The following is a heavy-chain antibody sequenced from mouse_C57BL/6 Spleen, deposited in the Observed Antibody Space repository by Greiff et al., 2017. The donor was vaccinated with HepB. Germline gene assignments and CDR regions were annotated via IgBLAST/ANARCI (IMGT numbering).Heavy chain of an antibody. D-gene: IGHD1-1*01. CDR2: IDPSDGYT. CDR1: GYTFTSYW. J-gene: IGHJ2*01. Sequence: QVQLQQPGAELVKPGASVKLSCKASGYTFTSYWMQWVKQRPGQGLEWIGEIDPSDGYTNYNQKFKGKATLTVDTSSSTAYMQLSSLTSEDSAVYYCAREDGRRAYFDYWGQGTTLTVSS. CDR3: AREDGRRAYFDY. V-gene: IGHV1-50*01.